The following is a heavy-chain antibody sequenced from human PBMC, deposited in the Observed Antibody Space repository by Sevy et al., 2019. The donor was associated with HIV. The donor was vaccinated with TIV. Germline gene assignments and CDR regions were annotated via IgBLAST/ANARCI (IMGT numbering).Heavy chain of an antibody. V-gene: IGHV3-7*01. Sequence: GGYLRLSCAASGFTFSANWMNWVRQAPGKGLEWVANIKADGSDKHYVDSVEGRFSISRDNAKNLLFLQMNSLRFEDTAVYYCAHETFWRFESWGQGTLVTVSS. CDR2: IKADGSDK. D-gene: IGHD3-3*01. CDR3: AHETFWRFES. J-gene: IGHJ4*02. CDR1: GFTFSANW.